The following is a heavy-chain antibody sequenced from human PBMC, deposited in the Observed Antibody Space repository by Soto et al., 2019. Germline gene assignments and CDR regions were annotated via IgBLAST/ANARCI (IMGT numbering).Heavy chain of an antibody. CDR2: INSYNGET. D-gene: IGHD3-10*01. CDR1: GYTFRRFG. Sequence: QVQLVQSGAEVKKPGASVRVSCKASGYTFRRFGLSWVRQAPGQGLEWMGSINSYNGETNYAQNFRDRVTMTTDTSTGTAYMELRSLTSDDTAVYYCARDDDGDDRSITYRTYLDSWGQGTLVTVSS. CDR3: ARDDDGDDRSITYRTYLDS. V-gene: IGHV1-18*01. J-gene: IGHJ4*02.